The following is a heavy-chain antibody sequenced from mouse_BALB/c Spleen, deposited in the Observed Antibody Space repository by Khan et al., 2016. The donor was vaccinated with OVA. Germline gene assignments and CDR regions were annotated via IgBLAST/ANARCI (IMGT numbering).Heavy chain of an antibody. CDR3: ADPSYDPHAIEV. J-gene: IGHJ1*01. Sequence: EVQLVESGAELVKPGASVKLSCTASGFTITDTYLHWVKQRPEQGLEWIGRITPANGNTKYDPKFQGKATITADTSSNTSYLQLNSLTSEDTAVYCCADPSYDPHAIEVWGAGTSVTVSS. V-gene: IGHV14-3*02. D-gene: IGHD2-3*01. CDR2: ITPANGNT. CDR1: GFTITDTY.